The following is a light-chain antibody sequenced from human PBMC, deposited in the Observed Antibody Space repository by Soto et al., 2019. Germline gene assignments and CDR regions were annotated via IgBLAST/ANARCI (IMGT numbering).Light chain of an antibody. CDR1: PSVSSN. CDR2: GAS. Sequence: EIVMTQSPAPLSAPPGERATLSCTTSPSVSSNLAWYQQQPGQAHRLLIYGASTRATGIPARFSCSGSGTEFTLTISSLQSEDFAVYDCHDYNNWLTFGGGTKVEIK. V-gene: IGKV3-15*01. CDR3: HDYNNWLT. J-gene: IGKJ4*01.